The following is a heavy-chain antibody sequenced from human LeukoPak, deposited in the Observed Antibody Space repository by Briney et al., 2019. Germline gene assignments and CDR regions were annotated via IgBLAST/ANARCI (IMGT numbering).Heavy chain of an antibody. Sequence: SETLSLTCTVSGGSVSSGSYYWSWIRQPPGKGLEWIGYIYYSGSTNYNPSLESRVTISVDTSKNQFSLKLSSVTAADTAVYYCASGYCSGGSCKPYYYYGMDVWGQGTTVTVSS. D-gene: IGHD2-15*01. CDR2: IYYSGST. V-gene: IGHV4-61*01. CDR3: ASGYCSGGSCKPYYYYGMDV. CDR1: GGSVSSGSYY. J-gene: IGHJ6*02.